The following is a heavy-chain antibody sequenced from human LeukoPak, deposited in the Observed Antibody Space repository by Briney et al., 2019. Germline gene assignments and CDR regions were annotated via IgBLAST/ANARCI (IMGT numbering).Heavy chain of an antibody. V-gene: IGHV4-34*01. D-gene: IGHD3-16*01. CDR3: AESLWGFAFDI. CDR1: GGSFSVYY. CDR2: INHSVST. J-gene: IGHJ3*02. Sequence: SETLSLTCAVYGGSFSVYYWSWIRHPPARGREWMVEINHSVSTNYNPSLKSRVTISVDTSKIQFSLKLSSVTAADSAVYYCAESLWGFAFDIWGQGTMVTVSS.